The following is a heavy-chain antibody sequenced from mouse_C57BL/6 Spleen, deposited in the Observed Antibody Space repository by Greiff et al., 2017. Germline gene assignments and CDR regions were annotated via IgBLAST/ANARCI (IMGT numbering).Heavy chain of an antibody. Sequence: EVQLQQSGPELVKPGASVKISCKASGYTFTDYYMNWVKQSHGKSLEWIGDINPNNGGTSYNQKFKGKATLTVDKSSSTAYMELRSLTSEDSAVYYCASSDGYWGQGTLVTVSA. J-gene: IGHJ3*02. CDR1: GYTFTDYY. CDR3: ASSDGY. CDR2: INPNNGGT. V-gene: IGHV1-26*01.